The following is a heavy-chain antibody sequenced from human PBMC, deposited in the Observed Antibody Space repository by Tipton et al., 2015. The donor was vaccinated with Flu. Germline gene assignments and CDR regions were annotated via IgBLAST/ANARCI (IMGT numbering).Heavy chain of an antibody. V-gene: IGHV4-59*12. CDR1: GDSIRTFY. Sequence: TLSLTCTVSGDSIRTFYWSWIRQPPGKTLEWLGYVFHTGNTYYNPSLRSRISMSVDTSNNQFSLILSSVTAADTAVYYCASGGGDAPTRNYFDFWGQGKLVTVSS. D-gene: IGHD2-15*01. CDR2: VFHTGNT. J-gene: IGHJ4*02. CDR3: ASGGGDAPTRNYFDF.